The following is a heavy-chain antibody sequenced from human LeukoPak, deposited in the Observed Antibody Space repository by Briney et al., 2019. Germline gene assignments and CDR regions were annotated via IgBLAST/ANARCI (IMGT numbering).Heavy chain of an antibody. CDR2: INPHSGDT. V-gene: IGHV1-2*02. Sequence: GASVKASCKASGYTFTDYYMHWVRQAPGQGLEWMGWINPHSGDTNYAQKFQGRVTMTRDTSISTAYMDLSRLRSDDTAIYYCAISDSFDISVLGDYWGQGTLVTVSS. CDR1: GYTFTDYY. D-gene: IGHD3-22*01. J-gene: IGHJ4*02. CDR3: AISDSFDISVLGDY.